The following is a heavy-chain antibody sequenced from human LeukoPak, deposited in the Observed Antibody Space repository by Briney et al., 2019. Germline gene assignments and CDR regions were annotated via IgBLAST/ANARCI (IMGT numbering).Heavy chain of an antibody. CDR3: ARELSWFGELGDSD. Sequence: PGGSLRLSCAASGFTFSSYWMSWVRQDPGKGLESVANIKQDGSEQYYVDSVKGRFTISSDNAKKSPYLQMNSLRAEDTAVYYCARELSWFGELGDSDWGQGTLVTVSS. J-gene: IGHJ4*02. D-gene: IGHD3-10*01. CDR1: GFTFSSYW. CDR2: IKQDGSEQ. V-gene: IGHV3-7*04.